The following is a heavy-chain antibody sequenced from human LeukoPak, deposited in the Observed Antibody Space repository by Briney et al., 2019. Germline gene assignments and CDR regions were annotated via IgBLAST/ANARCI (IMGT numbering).Heavy chain of an antibody. V-gene: IGHV4-39*01. D-gene: IGHD6-19*01. CDR2: IYYSGST. J-gene: IGHJ6*02. Sequence: PSETLSLTCTVSGGSISSSSYYWGWIRQPPGQGLEWIGSIYYSGSTYYNPSLKSRVTISVDTSKNQFSLKLSSVTAADTAVYYCAVSGWAHYYGMDAWGQGTTVTVSS. CDR1: GGSISSSSYY. CDR3: AVSGWAHYYGMDA.